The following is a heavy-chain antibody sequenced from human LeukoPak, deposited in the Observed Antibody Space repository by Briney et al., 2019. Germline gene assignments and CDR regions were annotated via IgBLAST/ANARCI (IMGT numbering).Heavy chain of an antibody. CDR3: RLPYYYGSGSSYGMDV. CDR1: GFTFSGSA. D-gene: IGHD3-10*01. V-gene: IGHV3-73*01. J-gene: IGHJ6*02. Sequence: PGGSLRLSCAASGFTFSGSAMHWVRQASGKGLEWVGRIRSKANSYATAYAASVKGRFTISRDDSKNTAYLQMNSLKTEDTAVYYCRLPYYYGSGSSYGMDVGGQGTTVTVSS. CDR2: IRSKANSYAT.